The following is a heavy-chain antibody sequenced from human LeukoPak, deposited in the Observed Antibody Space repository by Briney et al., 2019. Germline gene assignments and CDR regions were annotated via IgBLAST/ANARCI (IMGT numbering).Heavy chain of an antibody. D-gene: IGHD6-13*01. J-gene: IGHJ4*02. Sequence: PGGSLRLSCAASGFTFSSYAMSWVRQAPGKGLEWVSAISGSGGSTYYADSVRGRFTISRDNSENMLYLQMSSLRVEDTAVYYCAKSPGSWKFDDWGQGTLVTVSS. V-gene: IGHV3-23*01. CDR3: AKSPGSWKFDD. CDR1: GFTFSSYA. CDR2: ISGSGGST.